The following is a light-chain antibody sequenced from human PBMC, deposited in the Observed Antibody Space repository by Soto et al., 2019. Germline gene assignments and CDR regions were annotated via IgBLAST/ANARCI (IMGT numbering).Light chain of an antibody. CDR3: QSADSSGTYHVV. J-gene: IGLJ2*01. V-gene: IGLV3-25*02. CDR1: ALPKQY. Sequence: SYELTQPPSVSVSPGQTARITCSGDALPKQYAYWYQQKPGQAPVLVIYKDSERPSGIPERFSGSSSGTTVTLTISGVQAEDEADYYCQSADSSGTYHVVFGGGTQLPVL. CDR2: KDS.